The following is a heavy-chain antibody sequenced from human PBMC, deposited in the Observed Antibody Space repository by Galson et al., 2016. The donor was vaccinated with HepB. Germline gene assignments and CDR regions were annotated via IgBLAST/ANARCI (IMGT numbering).Heavy chain of an antibody. CDR1: AFTFSSYG. J-gene: IGHJ4*02. CDR2: ISYDGSYT. D-gene: IGHD3-3*01. CDR3: ARDGRGGGFL. Sequence: SLRLSCAASAFTFSSYGMHWVRQAPGKGLEWVAVISYDGSYTDYADSVKGRFTTSRDNSKNTLYLQMNSLRAEDTAVYYCARDGRGGGFLGGQGTLVTVSS. V-gene: IGHV3-30*03.